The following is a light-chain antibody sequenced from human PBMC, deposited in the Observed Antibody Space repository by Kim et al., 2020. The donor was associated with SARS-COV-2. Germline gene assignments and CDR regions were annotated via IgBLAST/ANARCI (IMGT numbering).Light chain of an antibody. CDR2: GAS. Sequence: SPGGRATLSCRASQSVNSSYLAWYQQKPGQAPRLLIYGASSRATGIPDRFSGSGSGTDFTLTISRLEPEDFAVYYCQQYGSSPRYSFGQGTKLEI. V-gene: IGKV3-20*01. J-gene: IGKJ2*03. CDR3: QQYGSSPRYS. CDR1: QSVNSSY.